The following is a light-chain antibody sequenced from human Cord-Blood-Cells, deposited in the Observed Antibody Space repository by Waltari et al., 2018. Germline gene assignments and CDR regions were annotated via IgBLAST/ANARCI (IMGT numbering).Light chain of an antibody. CDR1: SSNIGSNY. V-gene: IGLV1-47*01. CDR3: AAWDDSLSAF. Sequence: QSVLTQPPSASGTPGQRVTISCSGSSSNIGSNYVYWYQQLPGTAPKLLIYRNNQPPSGVPDRFSGSESGTSASLAISGLRSEDEADYYCAAWDDSLSAFFGGGTKLTVL. CDR2: RNN. J-gene: IGLJ2*01.